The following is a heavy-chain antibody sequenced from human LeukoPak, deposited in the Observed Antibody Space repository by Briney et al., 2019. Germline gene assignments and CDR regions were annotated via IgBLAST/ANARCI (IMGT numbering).Heavy chain of an antibody. CDR3: AKDVGKWESLHFFDY. CDR2: ISSSSSYI. CDR1: GFTFSSYS. Sequence: GGSLRLSCAASGFTFSSYSMNWVRQAPGKGLEWVSSISSSSSYIYYADSVKGRFTISRDNAKNSLYLQMNSLRGDDTAVYYCAKDVGKWESLHFFDYWGQGTQVTVSS. D-gene: IGHD1-26*01. J-gene: IGHJ4*02. V-gene: IGHV3-21*04.